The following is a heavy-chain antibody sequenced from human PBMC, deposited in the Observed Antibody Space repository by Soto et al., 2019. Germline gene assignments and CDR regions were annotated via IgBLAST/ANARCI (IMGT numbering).Heavy chain of an antibody. D-gene: IGHD5-18*01. CDR1: GGSISSGDYY. CDR2: IYYSGST. Sequence: LCGGSISSGDYYWSWIRQPPGKGLEWIGYIYYSGSTYYNPSLKSRVTISVDTSKNQFSLKLSSVTAADTAVYYCARVPIQLGLGLFDYWGQGTLVTVSS. V-gene: IGHV4-30-4*01. J-gene: IGHJ4*02. CDR3: ARVPIQLGLGLFDY.